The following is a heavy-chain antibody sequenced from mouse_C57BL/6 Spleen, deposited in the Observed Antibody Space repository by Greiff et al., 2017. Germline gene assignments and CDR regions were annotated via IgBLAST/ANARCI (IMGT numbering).Heavy chain of an antibody. Sequence: EVKLVESGGGLVKPGGSLTLSCAASGFTFSDYGMHWVRQAPEKGLEWVAYISSGSSTIYYADTVKGRFTIYSDNAKNTLILQMTRLRVEDTAMYYCASLTTVVANAMDYWGQGTSGTVSS. CDR2: ISSGSSTI. J-gene: IGHJ4*01. D-gene: IGHD1-1*01. CDR1: GFTFSDYG. V-gene: IGHV5-17*01. CDR3: ASLTTVVANAMDY.